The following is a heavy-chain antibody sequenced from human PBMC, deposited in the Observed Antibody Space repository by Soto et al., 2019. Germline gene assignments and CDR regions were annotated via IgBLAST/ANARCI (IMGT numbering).Heavy chain of an antibody. CDR2: IYHSGST. CDR3: ARVIVVVAAIRYMDV. D-gene: IGHD2-15*01. CDR1: SGSISSSNW. V-gene: IGHV4-4*02. Sequence: SETLSLTCAVSSGSISSSNWWSWVRQPPGKGLERIGEIYHSGSTNYNPSLKSRVTISVDKSKNQFSLKLSSVTAADTAVYYCARVIVVVAAIRYMDVWGKGTTVTVSS. J-gene: IGHJ6*03.